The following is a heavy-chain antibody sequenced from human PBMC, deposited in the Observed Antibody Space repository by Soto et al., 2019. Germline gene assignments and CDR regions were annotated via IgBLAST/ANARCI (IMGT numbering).Heavy chain of an antibody. V-gene: IGHV3-49*05. CDR3: TRARGSIAARGNYYGMDV. CDR2: IRSKAYGGTT. D-gene: IGHD6-6*01. J-gene: IGHJ6*02. Sequence: NPGGSLRLSCTASGFTFGDYAMSWFRQAPGKGLEWVGFIRSKAYGGTTEYAASVKGRFTISRDDSKSIAYLQMNSLKTEDTAVYYCTRARGSIAARGNYYGMDVWGQGTTVTVSS. CDR1: GFTFGDYA.